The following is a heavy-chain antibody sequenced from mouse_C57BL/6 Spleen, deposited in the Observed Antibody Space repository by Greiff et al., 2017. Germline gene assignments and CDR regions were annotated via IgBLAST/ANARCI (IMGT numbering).Heavy chain of an antibody. V-gene: IGHV1-76*01. CDR2: IYPGSGNT. CDR1: GYTFTDYY. Sequence: VQRVESGAELVRPGASVKLSCKASGYTFTDYYINWVKQRPGQGLEWIARIYPGSGNTYYNEKFKGKATLTAEKSSSTAYMQLSSLTSEDSAVYFCARSGKEEGFDYWGQGTTLTVSS. D-gene: IGHD4-1*01. J-gene: IGHJ2*01. CDR3: ARSGKEEGFDY.